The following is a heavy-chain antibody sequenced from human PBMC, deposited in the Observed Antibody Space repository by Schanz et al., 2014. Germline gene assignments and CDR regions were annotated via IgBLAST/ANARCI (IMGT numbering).Heavy chain of an antibody. CDR3: AKDSRGSSFDMDV. CDR1: RFTFNAYD. V-gene: IGHV3-43*02. J-gene: IGHJ6*02. CDR2: IDRDGGHT. Sequence: VHLVESGGGVVRPGGSLRLSCAASRFTFNAYDMYWIRQAPGKGLEWVSLIDRDGGHTYYADSVKGRFTISRDNSKNSLYLQMNSLRTEDTALYYCAKDSRGSSFDMDVWGQGTTVTVSS. D-gene: IGHD1-26*01.